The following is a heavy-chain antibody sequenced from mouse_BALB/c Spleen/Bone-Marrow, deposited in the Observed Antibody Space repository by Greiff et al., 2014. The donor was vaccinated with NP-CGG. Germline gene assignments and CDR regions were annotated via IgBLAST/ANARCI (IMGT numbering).Heavy chain of an antibody. Sequence: VKLVESGAELVRPGASVTLSCKASGYTFTDYEMHWVKQTPVHGLEWIGAIDPETGGTAYNQKFKGKATLTADKSSSTAYMELRSLTSEDSAVYYCTRGGNFITTVVADFDYWGQGTTLTVSS. CDR3: TRGGNFITTVVADFDY. V-gene: IGHV1-15*01. D-gene: IGHD1-1*01. J-gene: IGHJ2*01. CDR2: IDPETGGT. CDR1: GYTFTDYE.